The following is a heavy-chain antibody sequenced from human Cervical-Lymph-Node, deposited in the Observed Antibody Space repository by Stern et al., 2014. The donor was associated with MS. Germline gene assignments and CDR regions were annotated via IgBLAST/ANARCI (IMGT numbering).Heavy chain of an antibody. V-gene: IGHV3-30*04. CDR3: ARDDFSDYAKRSRFEY. CDR2: ISYDGSNI. D-gene: IGHD4-11*01. Sequence: VQLVESGGGVVQPGRSLRLSCAASGFTFRNYAMHWVRQAPGKGLEWVTVISYDGSNIYYGDSVKGRFSVSRDNSKKTLYLQMNSLRAEDTAVYYCARDDFSDYAKRSRFEYWGQGTLVTVSS. CDR1: GFTFRNYA. J-gene: IGHJ4*02.